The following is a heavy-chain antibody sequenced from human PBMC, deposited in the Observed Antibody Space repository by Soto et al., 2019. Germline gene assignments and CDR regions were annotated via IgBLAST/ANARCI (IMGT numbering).Heavy chain of an antibody. CDR1: GGSISSYY. Sequence: PSETLSLTCTVSGGSISSYYWSWIRQPPGKGLEWIGYIYYSGSTNYNPSLKSRVTISVDTSKNQFSLKLSSVTAADTAVYYCARRVVVPAAISGHNWFDPWGQGTLVTVSS. V-gene: IGHV4-59*08. CDR3: ARRVVVPAAISGHNWFDP. D-gene: IGHD2-2*01. CDR2: IYYSGST. J-gene: IGHJ5*02.